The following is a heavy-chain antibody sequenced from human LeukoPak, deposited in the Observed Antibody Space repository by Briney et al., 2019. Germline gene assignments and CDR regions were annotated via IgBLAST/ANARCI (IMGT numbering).Heavy chain of an antibody. CDR1: GGSISSYY. D-gene: IGHD6-13*01. CDR2: IYYSGNT. J-gene: IGHJ1*01. CDR3: ASHEGSNLYAGVYFQH. V-gene: IGHV4-39*01. Sequence: SETLSLTCTVSGGSISSYYWGWIRQPPGKGLEWIGSIYYSGNTYYNPSFKSRVTISVDTSKSQFSLKLNSVTAADTAVYYCASHEGSNLYAGVYFQHWGQGTLVTVSS.